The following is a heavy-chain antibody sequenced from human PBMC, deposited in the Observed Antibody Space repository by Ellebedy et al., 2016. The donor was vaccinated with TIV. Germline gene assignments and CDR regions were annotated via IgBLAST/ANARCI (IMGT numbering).Heavy chain of an antibody. CDR2: ISWDGGST. CDR1: GFTFDDYT. J-gene: IGHJ4*02. D-gene: IGHD2-15*01. Sequence: GGSLRLXXAASGFTFDDYTMHWVRQAPGKGLEWVSLISWDGGSTYYADSVKGRFTISRDNSKNSLYLQMNSLRTEDTALYYCAKAQQSPDCSGGSCYSLPLYWGQGTLVTVSS. CDR3: AKAQQSPDCSGGSCYSLPLY. V-gene: IGHV3-43*01.